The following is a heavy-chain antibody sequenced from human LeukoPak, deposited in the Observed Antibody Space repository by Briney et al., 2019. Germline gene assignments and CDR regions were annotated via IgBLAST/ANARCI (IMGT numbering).Heavy chain of an antibody. Sequence: SETLSLTCTVSGGSISSYYWSWIRQPPGKGLEWIGYIYYSGSTNYNPSLKSRVTISVDTSKNQFSLKLSSVTAADTAVYYCARSPDCSGGSCPGDWFDPWGQGTLVTVSS. J-gene: IGHJ5*02. V-gene: IGHV4-59*01. CDR1: GGSISSYY. CDR3: ARSPDCSGGSCPGDWFDP. CDR2: IYYSGST. D-gene: IGHD2-15*01.